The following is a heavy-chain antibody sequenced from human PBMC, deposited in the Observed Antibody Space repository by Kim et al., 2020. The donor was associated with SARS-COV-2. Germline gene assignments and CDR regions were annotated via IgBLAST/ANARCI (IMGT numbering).Heavy chain of an antibody. Sequence: YAASVKGRLTISRDDSKITAYLQMNSLKPEDTAVYDCAFYSTNYDAFDFWGQGTLVTVSS. J-gene: IGHJ3*01. V-gene: IGHV3-73*01. D-gene: IGHD6-13*01. CDR3: AFYSTNYDAFDF.